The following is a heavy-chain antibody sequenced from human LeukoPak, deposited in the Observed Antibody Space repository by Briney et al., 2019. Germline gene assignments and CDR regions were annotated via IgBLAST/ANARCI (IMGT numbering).Heavy chain of an antibody. CDR1: GGSISSYY. Sequence: ETLSLTCTVSGGSISSYYWTWIRQPPGKGLEGIGYIYYSGTTYYNPSLKSRGTISLDTSKNKFSLNLTSVTAADTAVYYCARSYCCAGSCYSKIFDSWGQGTLVTVSS. D-gene: IGHD2-15*01. CDR3: ARSYCCAGSCYSKIFDS. V-gene: IGHV4-59*08. J-gene: IGHJ4*02. CDR2: IYYSGTT.